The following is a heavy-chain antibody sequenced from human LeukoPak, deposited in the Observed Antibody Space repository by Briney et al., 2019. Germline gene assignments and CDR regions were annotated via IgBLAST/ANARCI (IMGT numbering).Heavy chain of an antibody. CDR2: ISSSSSYI. Sequence: GGSLRLSCAASGFTFSSYSMNWVRQAPGKGLEWVSSISSSSSYIYYADSVKGRFTISRDNAKNSLYLQMNSLRAEDTAVYYGARHPGIAAAGTGSGYWGQGTLVTVSS. V-gene: IGHV3-21*01. CDR1: GFTFSSYS. CDR3: ARHPGIAAAGTGSGY. D-gene: IGHD6-13*01. J-gene: IGHJ4*02.